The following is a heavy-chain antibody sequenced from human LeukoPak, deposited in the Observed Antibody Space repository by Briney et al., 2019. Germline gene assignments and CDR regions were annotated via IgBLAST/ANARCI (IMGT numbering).Heavy chain of an antibody. J-gene: IGHJ4*02. V-gene: IGHV3-30*02. CDR1: GFTFSSCG. Sequence: PGGSLRLSCAASGFTFSSCGMHWFRQTPGKGLEWVTFIRYDGSNKYYADSVKGRFTISRDNSKNTLYLQMNSLRAEDTAVYYCAKEYGYTYGEFDYWGQGTLVTVSS. D-gene: IGHD5-18*01. CDR3: AKEYGYTYGEFDY. CDR2: IRYDGSNK.